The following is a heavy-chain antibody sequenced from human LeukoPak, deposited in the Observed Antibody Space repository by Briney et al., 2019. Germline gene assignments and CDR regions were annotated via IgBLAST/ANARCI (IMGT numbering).Heavy chain of an antibody. CDR1: GYTFTTYT. J-gene: IGHJ4*02. CDR2: INAGNGNT. V-gene: IGHV1-3*01. D-gene: IGHD5-24*01. CDR3: AREIDRDGYNRFFDY. Sequence: ASVKVSCKASGYTFTTYTMHWVRQAPGQRLEWMEWINAGNGNTKYSQKFQGRVTITRDTSASTAYMDLSSLRSEDTAVYYCAREIDRDGYNRFFDYWCQGILVTVDS.